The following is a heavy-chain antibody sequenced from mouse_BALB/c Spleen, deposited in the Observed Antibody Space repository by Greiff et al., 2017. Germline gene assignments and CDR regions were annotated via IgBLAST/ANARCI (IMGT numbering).Heavy chain of an antibody. J-gene: IGHJ2*01. D-gene: IGHD1-1*01. CDR2: ISYDGSN. CDR3: ARYYYGSSSFDY. Sequence: VQLKESGPGLVKPSQSLSLTCSVTGYSITSGYYWNWIRQFPGNKLEWMGYISYDGSNNYNPSLKNRISITRDTSKNQFFLKLNSVTTEDTATYYCARYYYGSSSFDYWGQGTTLTVSS. CDR1: GYSITSGYY. V-gene: IGHV3-6*02.